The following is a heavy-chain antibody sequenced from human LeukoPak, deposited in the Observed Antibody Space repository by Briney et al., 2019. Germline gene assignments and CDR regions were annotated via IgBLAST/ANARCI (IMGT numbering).Heavy chain of an antibody. Sequence: SETLSLTCTVSGGSISSYYWSWIRQPPGKGLEWIGYIYYSGSTNYNPSLKGRVTISVDTSKNQFSLKLSSVTAADTAVYYCASSTGRAFDIWGQGTMVTVSS. CDR2: IYYSGST. J-gene: IGHJ3*02. V-gene: IGHV4-59*08. CDR1: GGSISSYY. CDR3: ASSTGRAFDI.